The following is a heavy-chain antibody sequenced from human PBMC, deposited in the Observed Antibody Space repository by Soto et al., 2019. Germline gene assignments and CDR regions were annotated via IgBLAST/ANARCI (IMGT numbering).Heavy chain of an antibody. V-gene: IGHV3-21*01. J-gene: IGHJ4*02. CDR3: ARGGRDGYVG. CDR2: ISSSSSYI. Sequence: EVQLVESGGGLVKPGGSLGLSCAASGFTFSSYSMNWVRQAPGKGLEWVSSISSSSSYIYYADSVKGRFTISRDNAKNSLYLQMNSLRAEDTAVYYCARGGRDGYVGWGQGTLVTVSS. D-gene: IGHD5-12*01. CDR1: GFTFSSYS.